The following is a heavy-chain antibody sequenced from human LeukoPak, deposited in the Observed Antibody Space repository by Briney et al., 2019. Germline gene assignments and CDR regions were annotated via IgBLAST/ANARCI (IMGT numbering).Heavy chain of an antibody. CDR3: ARGGSGIVVVPAATPYYFDY. D-gene: IGHD2-2*01. V-gene: IGHV4-34*01. CDR2: INHSGST. J-gene: IGHJ4*02. Sequence: KPSETLSLTCAVYGGSFSGYYWSWIRQPPGKGLEWIGEINHSGSTNYNPSLKSRVTISVDTSKNQFSLKLSSVTAADTAVYYCARGGSGIVVVPAATPYYFDYWGQGTLVTVSS. CDR1: GGSFSGYY.